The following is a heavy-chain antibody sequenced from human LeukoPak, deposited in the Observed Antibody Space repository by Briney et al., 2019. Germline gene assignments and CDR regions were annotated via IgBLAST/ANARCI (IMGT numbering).Heavy chain of an antibody. V-gene: IGHV1-2*02. J-gene: IGHJ6*03. CDR1: GYTFTGYY. CDR2: INPNSRGT. CDR3: ARDETDNYYYYMDV. Sequence: GASVKVSCKASGYTFTGYYMHWVRQAPGQGLEWMGWINPNSRGTNYAQKFQGRVTMTRDTSISTAYMELSRLRSDDTAVYYCARDETDNYYYYMDVWGKGTTVTVSS.